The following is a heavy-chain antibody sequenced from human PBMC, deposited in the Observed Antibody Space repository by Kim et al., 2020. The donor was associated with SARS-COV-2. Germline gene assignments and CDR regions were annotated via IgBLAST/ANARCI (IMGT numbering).Heavy chain of an antibody. Sequence: ASVKVSCKASGYTFTGYYMHWVRQAPGQGLEWMGWINPNSGGTNYAQKFQGRVTMTRDTSISTAYMELSRLRSDDTAVYYCARDRGIAVAGTVWFDPWGQGTLVTVSS. CDR1: GYTFTGYY. D-gene: IGHD6-19*01. V-gene: IGHV1-2*02. CDR3: ARDRGIAVAGTVWFDP. J-gene: IGHJ5*02. CDR2: INPNSGGT.